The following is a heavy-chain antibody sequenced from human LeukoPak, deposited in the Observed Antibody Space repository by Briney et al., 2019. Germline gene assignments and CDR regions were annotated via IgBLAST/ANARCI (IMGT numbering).Heavy chain of an antibody. J-gene: IGHJ6*03. CDR3: ARDPAYSSSWLYYYYYYYMDV. CDR1: GFTFSDYY. Sequence: GGSLRLSCAASGFTFSDYYMSWIRQAPGKGLEWVSCISSSDSTIYYADSVKGRFTISRDNAKNSLYLQMNSLRAEDTAVYYCARDPAYSSSWLYYYYYYYMDVWGKGTTVTVSS. D-gene: IGHD6-13*01. CDR2: ISSSDSTI. V-gene: IGHV3-11*01.